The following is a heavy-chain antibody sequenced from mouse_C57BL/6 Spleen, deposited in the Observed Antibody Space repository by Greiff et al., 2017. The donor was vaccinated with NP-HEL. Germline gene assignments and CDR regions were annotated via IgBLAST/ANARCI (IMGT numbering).Heavy chain of an antibody. CDR1: GFPITSGYY. J-gene: IGHJ1*03. CDR2: ITHSGET. CDR3: AGAPLEYWDFDV. V-gene: IGHV12-3*01. Sequence: QVQLKESGPGLVKPSQSLFLTCSITGFPITSGYYWIWIRQSPGKPLEWMGYITHSGETFYNPSLQSPISITRETSKNQYFLQLNSVTTEDTAMYYCAGAPLEYWDFDVWGTGTTVTVSS.